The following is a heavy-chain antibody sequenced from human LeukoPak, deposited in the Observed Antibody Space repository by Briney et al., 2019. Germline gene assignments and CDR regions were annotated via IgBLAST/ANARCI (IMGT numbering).Heavy chain of an antibody. V-gene: IGHV1-8*01. Sequence: ASVEVSCKASGYTLTSYDINWVRQATGQGRECMGWMNPNSGNTGYAQKFQGRVTMTRNNSISTGYMELSSLRSEDTAVYYCARASHYYNSSGYYALDYSDCWGQGTLVTASS. CDR2: MNPNSGNT. D-gene: IGHD3-22*01. J-gene: IGHJ4*02. CDR1: GYTLTSYD. CDR3: ARASHYYNSSGYYALDYSDC.